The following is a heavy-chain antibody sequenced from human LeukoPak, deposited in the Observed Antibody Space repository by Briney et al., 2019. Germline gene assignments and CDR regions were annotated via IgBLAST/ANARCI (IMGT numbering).Heavy chain of an antibody. D-gene: IGHD3-22*01. CDR1: GSTFTDYY. Sequence: ASVTVSCKASGSTFTDYYIQWVRQAPGQGLEWMGWFSAYNGNTIYAQKLQRRVTMTTDTSTSTAYMELRSLRSHDTAVYYCARDLTYYDSSGYYYAPRPSEASLDYWGQGTLVTVSS. J-gene: IGHJ4*02. V-gene: IGHV1-18*04. CDR3: ARDLTYYDSSGYYYAPRPSEASLDY. CDR2: FSAYNGNT.